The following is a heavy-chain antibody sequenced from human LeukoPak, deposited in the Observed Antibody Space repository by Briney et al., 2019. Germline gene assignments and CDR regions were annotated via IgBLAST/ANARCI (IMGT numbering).Heavy chain of an antibody. J-gene: IGHJ4*02. CDR2: ITASGTAM. D-gene: IGHD1-26*01. V-gene: IGHV3-48*02. Sequence: GSLRLSCAASGFTFGSYSMNWVRQAPGKGLEWVSHITASGTAMFYADSVKGRFTISRDNAKNSLYLQMNSLRDEDTAVYYCASSGSYRFDYWGQGTLVTVSS. CDR3: ASSGSYRFDY. CDR1: GFTFGSYS.